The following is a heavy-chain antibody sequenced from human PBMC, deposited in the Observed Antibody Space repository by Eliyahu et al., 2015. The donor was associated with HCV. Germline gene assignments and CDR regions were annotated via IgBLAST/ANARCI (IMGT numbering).Heavy chain of an antibody. D-gene: IGHD6-13*01. CDR2: IRQDGGEE. CDR1: RSXFXXYW. V-gene: IGHV3-7*01. J-gene: IGHJ4*02. CDR3: ARAYWSRSLFEY. Sequence: EVQLVESGGGLVQPGGXLRXXCADSRSXFXXYWMNWVRXAPGKGXEWVANIRQDGGEEDYVDSVRGRFTISRDNAKNSLYLQMNSLRVEDTAVYYCARAYWSRSLFEYWGQGTLVTVSS.